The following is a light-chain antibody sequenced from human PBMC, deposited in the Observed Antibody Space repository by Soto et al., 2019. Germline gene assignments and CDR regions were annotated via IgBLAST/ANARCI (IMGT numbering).Light chain of an antibody. Sequence: EIVMTQSPATLSVSPGESPTLSCRASQSVSSNLAWHQQKPGQAPRILMYDASTRATGISARFSGSGSGTEFTLTISSLQSEDFAVYYCQQYHNWPITLGQGTKVDIK. J-gene: IGKJ1*01. CDR2: DAS. V-gene: IGKV3-15*01. CDR3: QQYHNWPIT. CDR1: QSVSSN.